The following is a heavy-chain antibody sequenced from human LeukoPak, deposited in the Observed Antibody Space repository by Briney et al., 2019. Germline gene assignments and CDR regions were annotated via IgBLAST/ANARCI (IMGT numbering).Heavy chain of an antibody. Sequence: ASVKVSCKASGGTFSSYAISWVRQAPGQGLEWMGWISAYNGNTNYAQKLQGRVTMTTDTSTSTAYMELRSLRSDDTAVYYCARGITYYYDSSGYYPTSDYYGMDVWGQGTTVTVSS. CDR3: ARGITYYYDSSGYYPTSDYYGMDV. V-gene: IGHV1-18*01. J-gene: IGHJ6*02. D-gene: IGHD3-22*01. CDR1: GGTFSSYA. CDR2: ISAYNGNT.